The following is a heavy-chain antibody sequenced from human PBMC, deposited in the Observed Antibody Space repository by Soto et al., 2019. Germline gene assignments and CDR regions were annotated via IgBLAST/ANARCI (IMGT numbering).Heavy chain of an antibody. CDR2: ISAYNGNT. CDR1: GYTFTSYS. V-gene: IGHV1-18*01. J-gene: IGHJ6*02. CDR3: ARDDWNYDGYYYYGMDV. Sequence: QVQLVQSGAEVKKPGASVKVSCKASGYTFTSYSISWVRQAPGQGLEWMGWISAYNGNTNYAQKLQGRVTMTTDTSTSTAYMELRSLRSDDTAVYYCARDDWNYDGYYYYGMDVWGQGTTVTVSS. D-gene: IGHD1-7*01.